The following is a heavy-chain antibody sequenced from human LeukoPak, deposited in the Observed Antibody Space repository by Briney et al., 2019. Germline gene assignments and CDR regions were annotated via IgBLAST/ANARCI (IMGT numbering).Heavy chain of an antibody. Sequence: ETGGSLRLSCAASGFTFSSYWMTWVRQAPGKGLEWVANIKQDGSEKYYVDSVKGRFTISRANAKNSLYLQMNSLRAEDTAVYYCARVRGLLWFGEGPGEYMDVWGKGTTVTISS. CDR3: ARVRGLLWFGEGPGEYMDV. CDR1: GFTFSSYW. V-gene: IGHV3-7*01. CDR2: IKQDGSEK. J-gene: IGHJ6*03. D-gene: IGHD3-10*01.